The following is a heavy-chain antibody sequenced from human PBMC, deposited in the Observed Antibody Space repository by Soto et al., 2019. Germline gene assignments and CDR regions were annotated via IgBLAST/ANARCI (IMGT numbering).Heavy chain of an antibody. J-gene: IGHJ4*02. CDR3: ARASREGAVDLYY. V-gene: IGHV4-31*03. CDR1: GGSISSGGFY. Sequence: SETLSLTCTVSGGSISSGGFYWSWIRQHPGKGLEWIGYIYYSGSTYYNPSLKSRVTISVDTSKNQFSLKLSTVTAADTAVYYCARASREGAVDLYYWGQGTLVTVSS. D-gene: IGHD1-26*01. CDR2: IYYSGST.